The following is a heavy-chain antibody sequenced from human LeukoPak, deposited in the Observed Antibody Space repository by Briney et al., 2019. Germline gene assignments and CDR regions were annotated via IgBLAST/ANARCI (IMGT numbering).Heavy chain of an antibody. D-gene: IGHD5-18*01. CDR1: GDSISSYY. J-gene: IGHJ4*02. CDR3: ARHSRYSYGEYYFDY. V-gene: IGHV4-59*08. Sequence: SETLSLTCTVSGDSISSYYWSWIRQPPGKGLEWIGYIYYSGSTNYNPSLKSRVTISVDTSKNQFSLKLSSVTAADTAVYYCARHSRYSYGEYYFDYWGQGTLVTVSS. CDR2: IYYSGST.